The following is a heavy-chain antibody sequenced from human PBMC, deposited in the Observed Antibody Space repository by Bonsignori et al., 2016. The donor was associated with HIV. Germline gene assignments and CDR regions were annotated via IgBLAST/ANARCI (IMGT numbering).Heavy chain of an antibody. CDR2: ISAYNGNT. CDR1: GYTFTSYG. J-gene: IGHJ6*03. D-gene: IGHD6-19*01. V-gene: IGHV1-18*01. CDR3: ARGGERWLVHYYMDV. Sequence: ASVKVSCKASGYTFTSYGISWVRQAPGQGLEWMGWISAYNGNTNYAQKLQGRVTMTTDTSTSTAYMELRSLRSDDTAVYYCARGGERWLVHYYMDVWGQRDHGHRLL.